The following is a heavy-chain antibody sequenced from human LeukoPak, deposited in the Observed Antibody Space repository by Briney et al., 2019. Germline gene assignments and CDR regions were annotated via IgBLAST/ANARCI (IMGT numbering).Heavy chain of an antibody. V-gene: IGHV3-66*01. CDR2: IYSGGST. D-gene: IGHD3-22*01. Sequence: EGSLRLSCTASGFTVSSNYMSWVRQAPGKGLEWVSVIYSGGSTYYADSVKGRFTISRDNSKNTLYLQMNSLRAEDTAVYYCARSPVGSGYYLYWYFDLWGRGTLVTVSS. CDR1: GFTVSSNY. J-gene: IGHJ2*01. CDR3: ARSPVGSGYYLYWYFDL.